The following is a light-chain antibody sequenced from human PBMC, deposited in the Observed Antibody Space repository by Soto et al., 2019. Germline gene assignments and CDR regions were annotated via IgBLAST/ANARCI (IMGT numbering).Light chain of an antibody. CDR1: SSDFGGYNF. Sequence: QSALAQPASVSGSPGQSITISCTGTSSDFGGYNFVSWYQLHPGKAPKLIIYEVSDRPSGVSSRFSGSKSGNTASLTISGLQAEDEADYFCCSYTSSSTYVLGTGTKV. CDR3: CSYTSSSTYV. V-gene: IGLV2-14*01. J-gene: IGLJ1*01. CDR2: EVS.